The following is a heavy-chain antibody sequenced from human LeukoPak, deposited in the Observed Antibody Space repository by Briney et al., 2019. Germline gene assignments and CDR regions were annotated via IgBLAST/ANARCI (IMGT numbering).Heavy chain of an antibody. CDR1: GFTFSSYA. J-gene: IGHJ5*02. V-gene: IGHV3-30*04. D-gene: IGHD3-9*01. CDR2: ISYDGSNK. Sequence: GGSLRLSCAASGFTFSSYAMHWVRQAPGKRLEWVAVISYDGSNKYYADSVKGRFTISRDNSKNTLYLQMNSLRAEDTAVYYCARENLLRYFDWLPRGGGWFDPWGQGTLVTVSS. CDR3: ARENLLRYFDWLPRGGGWFDP.